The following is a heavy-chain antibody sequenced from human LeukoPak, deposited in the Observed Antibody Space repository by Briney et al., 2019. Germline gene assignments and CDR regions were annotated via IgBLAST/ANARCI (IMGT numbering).Heavy chain of an antibody. CDR1: GGSFSGYY. D-gene: IGHD1-1*01. Sequence: SETLSLTCAVYGGSFSGYYWSWIRQPPGKGLEWIGEIYHSGSTNYNPSLESRITMSVDKSKSQFSLNLSSVTAADTAVYYCAKGADWRFDPWGQGTLVTVSS. V-gene: IGHV4-34*01. CDR3: AKGADWRFDP. J-gene: IGHJ5*02. CDR2: IYHSGST.